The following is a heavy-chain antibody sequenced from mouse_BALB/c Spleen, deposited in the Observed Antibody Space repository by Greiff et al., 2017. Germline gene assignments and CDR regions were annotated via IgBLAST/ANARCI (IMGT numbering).Heavy chain of an antibody. Sequence: EVMLVESGGGLVQPGGSRKLSCAASGFTFSSYTMSWVRQTPEKRLEWVAYISNGGGSTYYPDTVKGRFTISRDNAKNTLYLQMSSLKSEDTAMYYCARHGYFDYWGQGTTLTVSS. CDR2: ISNGGGST. CDR3: ARHGYFDY. J-gene: IGHJ2*01. CDR1: GFTFSSYT. V-gene: IGHV5-12-2*01.